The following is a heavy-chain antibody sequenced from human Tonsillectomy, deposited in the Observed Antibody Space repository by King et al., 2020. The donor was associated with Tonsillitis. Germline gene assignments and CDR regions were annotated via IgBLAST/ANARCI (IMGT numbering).Heavy chain of an antibody. V-gene: IGHV3-21*01. Sequence: EVQLVESGGGLVKPGGSLRLSCAASEFTFSSYSMKWVRQAPGKGLEWVSSISSSGSYKYYADSVKGRFTISRDNAKNSLYLEMNSLGAGDTAVYYCARLYCTSTSCYGGLDYWGQGTLVTVSS. CDR3: ARLYCTSTSCYGGLDY. CDR1: EFTFSSYS. CDR2: ISSSGSYK. J-gene: IGHJ4*02. D-gene: IGHD2-2*01.